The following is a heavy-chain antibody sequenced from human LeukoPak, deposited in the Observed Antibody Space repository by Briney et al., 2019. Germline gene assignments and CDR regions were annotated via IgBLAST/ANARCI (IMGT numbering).Heavy chain of an antibody. Sequence: GGSLRLSCTVSGITFRTSSFNWVRQVPGKGLEWVSSISSSGTYMYYSDSVEGRFTISRDNAKNSVFLQMDSLRAEDTAVYFCAKELGNADSYGNVPLGHWGQGTLVIVSS. CDR1: GITFRTSS. CDR3: AKELGNADSYGNVPLGH. CDR2: ISSSGTYM. V-gene: IGHV3-21*01. D-gene: IGHD1-26*01. J-gene: IGHJ4*02.